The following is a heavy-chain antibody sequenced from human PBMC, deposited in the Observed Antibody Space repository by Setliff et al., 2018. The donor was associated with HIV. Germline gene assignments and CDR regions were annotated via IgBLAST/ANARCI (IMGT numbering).Heavy chain of an antibody. CDR3: AREDNSGYVDY. CDR1: GGSINSSSYY. V-gene: IGHV4-39*02. Sequence: PSETLSLTCIVSGGSINSSSYYWAWIRQPPGKGLEWIGSIYYSGSTYYNPSLKSRVTISVDTSKNQFSLKLSSVTAADTAIYYCAREDNSGYVDYWGQGTLVTVSS. CDR2: IYYSGST. D-gene: IGHD1-1*01. J-gene: IGHJ4*02.